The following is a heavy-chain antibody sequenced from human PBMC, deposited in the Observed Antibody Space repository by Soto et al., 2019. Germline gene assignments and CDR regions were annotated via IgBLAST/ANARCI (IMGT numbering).Heavy chain of an antibody. D-gene: IGHD2-21*02. CDR3: TVAPRDCKCYW. V-gene: IGHV3-23*01. CDR1: GFTFSTYA. CDR2: ISAGAAGR. J-gene: IGHJ2*01. Sequence: GGSFRRSFTPSGFTFSTYAMTWVRQAPGKVLEWVSAISAGAAGRYYSASVKGRFNISRDNSKNKPFLRMAGLRAEDTAIYYCTVAPRDCKCYW.